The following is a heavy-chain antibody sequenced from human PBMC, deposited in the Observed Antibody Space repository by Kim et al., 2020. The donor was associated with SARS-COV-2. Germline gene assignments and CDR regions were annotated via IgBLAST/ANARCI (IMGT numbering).Heavy chain of an antibody. CDR3: ARIDGLGNDYGDYQYAFDI. J-gene: IGHJ3*02. D-gene: IGHD4-17*01. V-gene: IGHV4-34*01. CDR2: INHSGST. Sequence: SETLSLTCAVYGGSFSGYYWSWIRQPPGKGLEWIGEINHSGSTNYNPSLKSRVTISVDTSKNQFSLKLSSVTAADTAVYYCARIDGLGNDYGDYQYAFDIWGQGTMVTVSS. CDR1: GGSFSGYY.